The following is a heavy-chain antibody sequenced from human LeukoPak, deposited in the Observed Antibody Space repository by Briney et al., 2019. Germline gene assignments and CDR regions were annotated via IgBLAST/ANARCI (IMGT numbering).Heavy chain of an antibody. J-gene: IGHJ3*02. V-gene: IGHV3-30*04. Sequence: PGRSLRLSCAASGFTFSRYAMHWVRQAPGKGLEWVAVISYDGSNKYYADSVKGRFTISRDNSKNTLYLQMNSLRAEDTAVYYCARDRVGGNSTSDIWGQGTMVTVSS. D-gene: IGHD4-23*01. CDR1: GFTFSRYA. CDR3: ARDRVGGNSTSDI. CDR2: ISYDGSNK.